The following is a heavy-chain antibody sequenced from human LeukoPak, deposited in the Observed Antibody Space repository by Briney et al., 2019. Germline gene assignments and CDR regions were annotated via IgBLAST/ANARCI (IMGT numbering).Heavy chain of an antibody. CDR3: ARAGFTYYYDSSGYTKFDY. J-gene: IGHJ4*02. CDR2: IKQDGSEK. V-gene: IGHV3-7*01. Sequence: GGSLRLSCAASGFTFSSYWMSWVRQALGKGLEWVANIKQDGSEKYYVDSVKGRFTISRDNAKNSLYLQMNSLRAEDTAVYYCARAGFTYYYDSSGYTKFDYWGQGTLVTVSS. CDR1: GFTFSSYW. D-gene: IGHD3-22*01.